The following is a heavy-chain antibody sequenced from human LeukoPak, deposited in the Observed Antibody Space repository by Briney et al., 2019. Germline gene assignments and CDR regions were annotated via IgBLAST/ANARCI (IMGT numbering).Heavy chain of an antibody. D-gene: IGHD3-22*01. CDR1: GGSISSGDYY. V-gene: IGHV4-30-4*08. CDR3: DRDPGRGYYDSSGYYVQ. J-gene: IGHJ4*02. CDR2: IYYSGST. Sequence: SETLSLTWTVSGGSISSGDYYWTWLRQPPGKGLEWIGYIYYSGSTYYNPSLKSRVPISVDTSQNQFSLKLSSVTAADTAVYYCDRDPGRGYYDSSGYYVQWGQGTLVTVSS.